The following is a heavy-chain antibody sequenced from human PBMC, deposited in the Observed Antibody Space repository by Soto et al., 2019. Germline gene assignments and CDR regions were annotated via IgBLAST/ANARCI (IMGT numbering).Heavy chain of an antibody. V-gene: IGHV3-7*04. J-gene: IGHJ4*02. CDR3: ARTSVDDASGYWRPFDL. Sequence: GGSLRLSCAASGFTFNNHWMNWVRQAPGKGLEWVANIKQDVSEKNYVDSVKGRFTISRDNAKNSLFLQMNSLRAEDTAVYYCARTSVDDASGYWRPFDLWGKGTLVTVSS. CDR1: GFTFNNHW. D-gene: IGHD3-22*01. CDR2: IKQDVSEK.